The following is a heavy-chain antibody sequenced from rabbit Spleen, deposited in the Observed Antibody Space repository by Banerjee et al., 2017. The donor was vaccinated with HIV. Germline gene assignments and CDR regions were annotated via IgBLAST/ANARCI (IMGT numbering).Heavy chain of an antibody. CDR2: IDPVFGST. CDR1: GFDFSRYG. CDR3: VRDQAGYAGFGPFYFNL. D-gene: IGHD4-2*01. J-gene: IGHJ4*01. V-gene: IGHV1S47*01. Sequence: QEQLVESGGGLVQPGGSLKLSCKASGFDFSRYGVSWVRQAPGKGLEWIGYIDPVFGSTYYANWVNGRFSISRENTQNTVYLQLNSLTAADTATYFCVRDQAGYAGFGPFYFNLWGPGTLVTVS.